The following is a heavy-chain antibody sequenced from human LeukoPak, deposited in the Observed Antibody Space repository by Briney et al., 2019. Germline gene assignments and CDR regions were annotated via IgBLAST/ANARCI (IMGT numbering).Heavy chain of an antibody. V-gene: IGHV1-2*02. Sequence: ASVKVSCKASGYTFTGYYMHWVRQAPGQGLEWMGWINPNSGGTNYAQKFQGRVTMTRDTSISTAYMELSRLRSDDTAVYYCARVQGNYDFWNGFFLYGMDVWGQGTTVTVSS. J-gene: IGHJ6*02. CDR3: ARVQGNYDFWNGFFLYGMDV. CDR1: GYTFTGYY. CDR2: INPNSGGT. D-gene: IGHD3-3*01.